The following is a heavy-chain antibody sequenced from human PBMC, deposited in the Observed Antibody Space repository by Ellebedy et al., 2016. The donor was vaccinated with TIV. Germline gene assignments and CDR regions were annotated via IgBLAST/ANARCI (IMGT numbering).Heavy chain of an antibody. CDR2: IKSSSNPI. Sequence: ETLSLTCAASGFTFRSYSMNWVRQAPGKGLEWVSHIKSSSNPIYYADSVKGRFIISRDNAKNSLYLQMNNLRDEDTAVYYCSRDGGRGGGNDFWGQGTLVIVSS. CDR1: GFTFRSYS. D-gene: IGHD3-16*01. J-gene: IGHJ4*02. CDR3: SRDGGRGGGNDF. V-gene: IGHV3-48*02.